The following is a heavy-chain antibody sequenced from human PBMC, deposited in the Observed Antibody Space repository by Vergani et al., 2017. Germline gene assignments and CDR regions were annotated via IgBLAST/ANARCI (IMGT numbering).Heavy chain of an antibody. CDR2: ISSNGGIT. CDR1: GFTFSSYA. V-gene: IGHV3-64*01. D-gene: IGHD1-26*01. CDR3: ARDRGGATFDY. J-gene: IGHJ4*02. Sequence: EVQLVESGGGLVQPGGSLRLSCAASGFTFSSYAMHWVRQAPGKGLEYVSAISSNGGITYYANSVKGRFTIARDNSKNTLYLQMGSLRAEDMAVYYCARDRGGATFDYWGQGTLVTVSS.